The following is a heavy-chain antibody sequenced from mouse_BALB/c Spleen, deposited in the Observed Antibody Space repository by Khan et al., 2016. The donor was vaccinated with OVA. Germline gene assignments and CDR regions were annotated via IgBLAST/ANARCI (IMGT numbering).Heavy chain of an antibody. Sequence: QVQLQQPGPELVKPGALVKISCKASGYTFTSYDINWVKQRPGQGLEWIGWIYPGDDTTNYNEKFKGMATLTADKSSNTAYIQLSSLTSENSAVYFWAREGLRGVGLNYWGQGTSVTVSS. J-gene: IGHJ4*01. CDR2: IYPGDDTT. V-gene: IGHV1S56*01. CDR3: AREGLRGVGLNY. CDR1: GYTFTSYD. D-gene: IGHD2-4*01.